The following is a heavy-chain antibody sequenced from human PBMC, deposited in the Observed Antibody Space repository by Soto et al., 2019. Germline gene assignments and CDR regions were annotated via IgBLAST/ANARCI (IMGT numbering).Heavy chain of an antibody. CDR2: IFYTGST. Sequence: QVQLQESGPGLVRPSETLSLTCTVSGGSISRYFWSWIRQSPGKGLEWIGYIFYTGSTAYNPSLKSRVTISIDPSQNQFSLKLSSLTAADTAVYYCAHFSDLEWFDPWGQGTLVTVSS. J-gene: IGHJ5*02. V-gene: IGHV4-59*01. D-gene: IGHD2-21*01. CDR1: GGSISRYF. CDR3: AHFSDLEWFDP.